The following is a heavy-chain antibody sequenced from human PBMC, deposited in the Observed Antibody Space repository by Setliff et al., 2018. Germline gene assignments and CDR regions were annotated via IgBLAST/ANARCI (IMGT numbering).Heavy chain of an antibody. Sequence: GGSLRLSCAASGFTFSNFGMNWVRQAPGKGLEWVSSISGSGTYTYTADSVKGRFTISRDNAKNSLYLQMNSLRAEDTAVYFCARHNTNLQPNDYWGQGTLGTVSS. J-gene: IGHJ4*02. D-gene: IGHD1-1*01. CDR2: ISGSGTYT. CDR1: GFTFSNFG. V-gene: IGHV3-21*01. CDR3: ARHNTNLQPNDY.